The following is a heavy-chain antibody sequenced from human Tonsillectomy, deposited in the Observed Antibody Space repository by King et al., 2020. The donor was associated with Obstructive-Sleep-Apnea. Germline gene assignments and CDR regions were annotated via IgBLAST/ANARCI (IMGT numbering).Heavy chain of an antibody. CDR3: ARERVGVTTVTPM. J-gene: IGHJ4*02. D-gene: IGHD4-17*01. CDR1: GFTVTDDY. V-gene: IGHV3-66*01. Sequence: VQLVESGGGLVQPGGSLRLSCAASGFTVTDDYMTWVRQAPGKGLEWVSVIYIGGATYYADSVKGRFSISRDRSKNTLDLQMNSLRAEDTAVYYCARERVGVTTVTPMWGQGTLVTVSS. CDR2: IYIGGAT.